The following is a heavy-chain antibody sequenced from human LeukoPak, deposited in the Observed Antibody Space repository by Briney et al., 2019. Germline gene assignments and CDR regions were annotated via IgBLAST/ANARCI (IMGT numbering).Heavy chain of an antibody. CDR2: IYTSGST. J-gene: IGHJ3*02. CDR1: GGSISSYY. CDR3: ARQRMATTLDAFDI. V-gene: IGHV4-4*07. D-gene: IGHD5-24*01. Sequence: SETLSLTCTVSGGSISSYYWGWIRQPAGKGLEWIGRIYTSGSTNYNPSLKSRVTISVDKSKNQFSLKLSSVTAADTAVYYCARQRMATTLDAFDIWGQGTMVTVSS.